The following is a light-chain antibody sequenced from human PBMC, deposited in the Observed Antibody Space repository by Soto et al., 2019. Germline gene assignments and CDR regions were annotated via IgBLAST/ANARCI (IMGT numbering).Light chain of an antibody. CDR1: QSLLQSNVNNY. Sequence: DIVMTKSPLSLPVTPGEPASISCRSSQSLLQSNVNNYLDWYLQKPGQSPQLLIYLGSNRASGVPDRFSGSGSGTDFTLRISRVEAEDVGVYYCMQALQTPYTFGQGTKLEIK. CDR2: LGS. J-gene: IGKJ2*01. CDR3: MQALQTPYT. V-gene: IGKV2-28*01.